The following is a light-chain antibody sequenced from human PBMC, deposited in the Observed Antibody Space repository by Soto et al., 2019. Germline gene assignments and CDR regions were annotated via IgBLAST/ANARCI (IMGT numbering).Light chain of an antibody. CDR2: EVS. CDR3: SSYAGRNNFV. J-gene: IGLJ1*01. Sequence: QSVLTQPPSASGSPGQSVTISCTGTSSDVGGYNYVSWYQQHPGKAPKLTIYEVSERPSGVPDRFSGSKSSNTASLTVSGLQAEDEADYYCSSYAGRNNFVFGTGTKVTVL. CDR1: SSDVGGYNY. V-gene: IGLV2-8*01.